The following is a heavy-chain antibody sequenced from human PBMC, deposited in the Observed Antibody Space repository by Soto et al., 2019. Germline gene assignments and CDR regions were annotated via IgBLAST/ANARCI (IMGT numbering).Heavy chain of an antibody. CDR2: ISYDGSNK. V-gene: IGHV3-30*18. CDR1: GFTLSTYG. D-gene: IGHD3-22*01. Sequence: GRSLRLSCAASGFTLSTYGMHWVRQAPGNGLEWVAVISYDGSNKNHADSVKGRFTISRDNSKNTLYLQMNSLRAEDTAVYYCAKGYYYDSSDYYPNFDYWGQGTLVTVSS. J-gene: IGHJ4*02. CDR3: AKGYYYDSSDYYPNFDY.